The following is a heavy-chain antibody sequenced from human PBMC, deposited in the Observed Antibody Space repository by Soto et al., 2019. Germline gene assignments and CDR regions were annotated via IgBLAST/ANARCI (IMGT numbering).Heavy chain of an antibody. CDR3: ARDEGGMDV. Sequence: QVQLQESGPGLVKPSETLSLTCTVSGGSISSYYWSWIRQPPGKGLEWIGYIYYSGSTNYNPSLKSRVTISVDTAKNQSSLKLSSVTAADAAVYYCARDEGGMDVWGQGTTVTVSS. J-gene: IGHJ6*02. V-gene: IGHV4-59*12. CDR1: GGSISSYY. CDR2: IYYSGST.